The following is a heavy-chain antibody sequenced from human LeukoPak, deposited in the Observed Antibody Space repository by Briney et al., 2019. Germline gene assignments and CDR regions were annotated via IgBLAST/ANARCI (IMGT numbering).Heavy chain of an antibody. CDR1: GFTFSSYA. Sequence: EGSLRLSCAASGFTFSSYAMSWVRQAPGKGLEWVSAISGSGGSTYYADSVKGRFTISRDNSKNTLYLQMNSLRAEDTAVYYCAKDRCSGGSCYCDYWGQGTLVTVSS. V-gene: IGHV3-23*01. J-gene: IGHJ4*02. CDR2: ISGSGGST. CDR3: AKDRCSGGSCYCDY. D-gene: IGHD2-15*01.